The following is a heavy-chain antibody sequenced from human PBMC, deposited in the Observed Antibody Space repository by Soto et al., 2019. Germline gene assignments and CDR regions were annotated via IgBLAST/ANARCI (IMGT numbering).Heavy chain of an antibody. J-gene: IGHJ1*01. V-gene: IGHV4-31*03. CDR2: IYHSGNT. CDR3: AKARDRMAARPVAFQH. CDR1: GGSISSGRYY. Sequence: LSLTCTVSGGSISSGRYYWNWIRQHPGKGLEWIGYIYHSGNTYYNPSLKSRSSISLDTSKNQFSLKLDSVTVADTAVYYCAKARDRMAARPVAFQHWGQGTLVTVSS. D-gene: IGHD6-6*01.